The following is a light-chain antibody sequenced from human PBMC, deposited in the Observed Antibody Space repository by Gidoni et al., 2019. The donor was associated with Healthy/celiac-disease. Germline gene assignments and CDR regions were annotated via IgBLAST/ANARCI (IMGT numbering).Light chain of an antibody. J-gene: IGKJ3*01. V-gene: IGKV1-33*01. CDR1: QDISNY. CDR2: DAS. Sequence: DIQTTQSPSSLSASVGDRVTITCQASQDISNYLNWYQQKPGKAPKLLIYDASNLETGVPSRFSGSGSGTDFTFTISSLQPEDIATYYCQQYDNLPLTFGPGTKVEIK. CDR3: QQYDNLPLT.